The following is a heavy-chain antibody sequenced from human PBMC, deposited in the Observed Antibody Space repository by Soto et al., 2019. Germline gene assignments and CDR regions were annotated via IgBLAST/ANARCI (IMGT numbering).Heavy chain of an antibody. J-gene: IGHJ4*02. CDR3: ARLQRDYFDY. CDR2: IKEDGSEQ. CDR1: GFTFTRFW. V-gene: IGHV3-7*01. Sequence: EVQLVESGGDLVQPGGALRLSCAASGFTFTRFWMTWIRQAPGKGLEWLANIKEDGSEQPYVDSMRGRFTISRDNAKNLLYLQINSLRAEDTAVYYCARLQRDYFDYWGQGTLVTVSS. D-gene: IGHD4-4*01.